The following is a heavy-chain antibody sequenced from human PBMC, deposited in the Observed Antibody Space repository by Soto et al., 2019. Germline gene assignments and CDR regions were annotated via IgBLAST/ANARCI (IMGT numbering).Heavy chain of an antibody. J-gene: IGHJ4*02. D-gene: IGHD3-3*01. CDR3: VRGKGYYGFHDF. V-gene: IGHV4-39*01. CDR1: GGSIITDTYK. CDR2: VFYSGSY. Sequence: ASETLSLTCSVSGGSIITDTYKWGWVRQSPGKGLEWLGSVFYSGSYSYNPSLKGRITSSVDTSKYQFSLMLTSVTAADTAVYYCVRGKGYYGFHDFWGQGALVTVSS.